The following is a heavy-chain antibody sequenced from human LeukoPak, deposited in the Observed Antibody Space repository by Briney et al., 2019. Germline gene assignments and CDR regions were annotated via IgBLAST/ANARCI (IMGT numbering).Heavy chain of an antibody. D-gene: IGHD2-15*01. CDR3: TRGLRSHDY. J-gene: IGHJ4*02. V-gene: IGHV3-49*04. Sequence: GGSLRLSCSASGFSFGDYAMSRVRQAPGQGLEWVGFIRSKAYGGTMESAASVKGRLSISRDDSTRIAYLQMSSLKTEDTAVYYCTRGLRSHDYWGRGTLVTVSS. CDR1: GFSFGDYA. CDR2: IRSKAYGGTM.